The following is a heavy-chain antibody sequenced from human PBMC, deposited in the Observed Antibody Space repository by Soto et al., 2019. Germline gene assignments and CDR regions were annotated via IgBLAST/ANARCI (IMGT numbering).Heavy chain of an antibody. J-gene: IGHJ5*02. CDR1: GYTFTSYG. V-gene: IGHV1-18*01. Sequence: GASVKVSCKAAGYTFTSYGISWVRQAPGQGLEWMGWISAHSGNTNYAQHIQGRVTMTTDTSTSTAYMELRSLRSDDTAVYFCARGADFWSGYRWFDPWGQGTLVTVSS. CDR3: ARGADFWSGYRWFDP. D-gene: IGHD3-3*01. CDR2: ISAHSGNT.